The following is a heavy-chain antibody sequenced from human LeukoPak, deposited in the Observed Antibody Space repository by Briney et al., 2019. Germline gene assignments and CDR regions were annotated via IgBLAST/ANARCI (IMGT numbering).Heavy chain of an antibody. D-gene: IGHD2-15*01. CDR3: ARVLGYCSGGSCHGRFDP. CDR2: IYYSGST. CDR1: GGSISSYY. Sequence: SETLSLTCTVSGGSISSYYWSWIRQPPGKGLEWIGSIYYSGSTNNNPSLKSRVTKSVDTSKNQFSLKLSSVTAADTAVYYCARVLGYCSGGSCHGRFDPWGQGTLVTVSS. V-gene: IGHV4-59*01. J-gene: IGHJ5*02.